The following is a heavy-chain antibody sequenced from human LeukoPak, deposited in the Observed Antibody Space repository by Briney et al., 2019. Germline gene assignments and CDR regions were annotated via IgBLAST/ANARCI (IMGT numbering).Heavy chain of an antibody. CDR2: IKQDGSEK. D-gene: IGHD3-3*01. J-gene: IGHJ5*02. Sequence: GGSLTLSCAASGFTFSSYWMSWVRQAPGKGLEWVANIKQDGSEKYYVDSVKGRFTISRDNAKKSLYLQMNSLGVEDTAVYYCARDAEVGTLFGVLSRYNWFDPWGQGALVTVSS. CDR3: ARDAEVGTLFGVLSRYNWFDP. CDR1: GFTFSSYW. V-gene: IGHV3-7*01.